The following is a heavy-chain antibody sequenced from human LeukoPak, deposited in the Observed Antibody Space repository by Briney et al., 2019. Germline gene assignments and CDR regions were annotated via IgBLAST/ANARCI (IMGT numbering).Heavy chain of an antibody. Sequence: AGGSLRLSCAASGFTFSDYYMSWIRQAPGKGLEWVSYISSSTSTKYYADSVKGRFTISRDNAKNSLFLQMNSLRAEDTAVYYCARDLVVPLQDYWGQGTLVTVSS. V-gene: IGHV3-11*04. CDR1: GFTFSDYY. J-gene: IGHJ4*02. CDR2: ISSSTSTK. D-gene: IGHD2-2*01. CDR3: ARDLVVPLQDY.